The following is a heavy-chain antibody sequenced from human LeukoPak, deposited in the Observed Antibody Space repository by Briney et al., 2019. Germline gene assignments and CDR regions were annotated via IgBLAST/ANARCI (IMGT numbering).Heavy chain of an antibody. CDR2: IYPGDSDT. CDR3: ARLRYCSSTSCGYFDY. D-gene: IGHD2-2*01. V-gene: IGHV5-51*01. Sequence: GESLKISCKGSGYSLTSYWIGWVRQMPGKGLEWMGIIYPGDSDTRYSPSFQGQVTISADKSISTAYLQWSSLKASDTAMYYCARLRYCSSTSCGYFDYWGQGTLVTVSS. J-gene: IGHJ4*02. CDR1: GYSLTSYW.